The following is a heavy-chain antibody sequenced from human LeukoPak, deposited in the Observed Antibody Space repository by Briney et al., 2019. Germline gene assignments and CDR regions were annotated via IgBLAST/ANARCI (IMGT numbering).Heavy chain of an antibody. V-gene: IGHV4-38-2*01. CDR1: GYSISRGYY. CDR2: IYHIGST. CDR3: ARAGWIITGGIDY. D-gene: IGHD1-20*01. Sequence: PSETLSLTCGVSGYSISRGYYWAWIRQPPGKGLEWIGTIYHIGSTYYNPSLESRVTISVDTSKIEFSLNLNSVTAADTAVYYCARAGWIITGGIDYWGQGALVTVSS. J-gene: IGHJ4*02.